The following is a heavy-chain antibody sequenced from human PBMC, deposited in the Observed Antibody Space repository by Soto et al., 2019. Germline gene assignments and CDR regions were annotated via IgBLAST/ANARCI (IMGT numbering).Heavy chain of an antibody. D-gene: IGHD3-9*01. Sequence: QVHLQQWGAGLLKPSETLSLTCAVYGGSFSGYSWNWIRQPPGKGLEWIGEINHSGSTNYNPSLKSRVTISVDTSKNQFSLKLNSVTAAETAVYYCAATYFDFLAGLLNPKYYFDYWGQGTLVTFSS. CDR3: AATYFDFLAGLLNPKYYFDY. J-gene: IGHJ4*02. CDR2: INHSGST. V-gene: IGHV4-34*01. CDR1: GGSFSGYS.